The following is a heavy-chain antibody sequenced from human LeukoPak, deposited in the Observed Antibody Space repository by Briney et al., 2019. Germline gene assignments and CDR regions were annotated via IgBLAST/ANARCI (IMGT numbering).Heavy chain of an antibody. J-gene: IGHJ6*03. V-gene: IGHV4-4*07. CDR2: IYNSGST. D-gene: IGHD1-26*01. CDR1: GGSISSYY. Sequence: SETLSLTCTVSGGSISSYYWSWIRQPAGKGLEWIGRIYNSGSTTYNPSLKSRVTMSVDTSKNQFSLRLSSVTAADTALYYCARTGGSFYFYYYMDVWGKGTTVTVSS. CDR3: ARTGGSFYFYYYMDV.